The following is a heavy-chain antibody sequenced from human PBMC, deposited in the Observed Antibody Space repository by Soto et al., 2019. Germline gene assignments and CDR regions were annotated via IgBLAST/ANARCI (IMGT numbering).Heavy chain of an antibody. J-gene: IGHJ4*02. CDR3: ARNWNGVDY. CDR1: GFTFSNHW. V-gene: IGHV3-74*01. D-gene: IGHD1-1*01. CDR2: IKTDGTIT. Sequence: EVQLVESGGGLVQPGESLRLSCAASGFTFSNHWMHWVRQAPGERPVWISRIKTDGTITDYADYVKGRFTVSRDNAKNTLFLKMNRLRAEDTAVYYCARNWNGVDYWGQGTLVTVSS.